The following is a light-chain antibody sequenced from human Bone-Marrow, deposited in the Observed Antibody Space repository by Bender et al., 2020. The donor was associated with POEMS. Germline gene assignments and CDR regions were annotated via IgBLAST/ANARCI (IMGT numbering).Light chain of an antibody. Sequence: QSAPTQPASVSGSPGQSITISCAGTNSDVGSYNLVSWYQHHPGKAPKLMIYDVSNRPSGVSNRFSGSKSGNTASLTISGLQAEDEADYYCSSFTTSSTAYVVFGGGTKLTVL. CDR3: SSFTTSSTAYVV. CDR1: NSDVGSYNL. V-gene: IGLV2-14*02. J-gene: IGLJ2*01. CDR2: DVS.